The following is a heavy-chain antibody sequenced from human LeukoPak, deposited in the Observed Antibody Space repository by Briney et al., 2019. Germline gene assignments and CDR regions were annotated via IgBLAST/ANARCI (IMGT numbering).Heavy chain of an antibody. CDR2: IYSGGST. V-gene: IGHV3-53*01. D-gene: IGHD3-9*01. Sequence: GGSLRLSCAASGFTVSSNYMSWVRQAPGKGLEWVSVIYSGGSTYYADSVKGRFTISRDNSKNTLYLQMNSLRAEDTAVYYCALAYDILTGYFRDWGQGTLVTVSS. CDR1: GFTVSSNY. CDR3: ALAYDILTGYFRD. J-gene: IGHJ4*02.